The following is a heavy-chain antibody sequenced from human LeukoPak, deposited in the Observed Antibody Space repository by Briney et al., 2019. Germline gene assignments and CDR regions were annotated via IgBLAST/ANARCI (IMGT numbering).Heavy chain of an antibody. V-gene: IGHV1-8*02. Sequence: ASVKVSCKASGGTFSSYAINWVRQATGQGLEWMGWMNPNSGNTGYAQKFQGRVTMTRDTSISTAYMELSRLRSDDTAVYYCAKTYYYAFDAFDIWGQGTMVTVSS. CDR3: AKTYYYAFDAFDI. D-gene: IGHD3-10*01. CDR1: GGTFSSYA. J-gene: IGHJ3*02. CDR2: MNPNSGNT.